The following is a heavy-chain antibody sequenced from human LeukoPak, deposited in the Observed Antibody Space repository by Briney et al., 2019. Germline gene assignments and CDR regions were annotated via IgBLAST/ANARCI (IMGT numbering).Heavy chain of an antibody. Sequence: GASVKVSCKASGYTFTSYDINWVRQATGQGLEWMGWMNPNSGSTGYAQKFQGRVTITRNTSISTAYMELSGLRSEDTAVHYCARGRSTGYPYYFEYWGQGTLVTVSS. V-gene: IGHV1-8*03. J-gene: IGHJ4*02. D-gene: IGHD5-12*01. CDR3: ARGRSTGYPYYFEY. CDR1: GYTFTSYD. CDR2: MNPNSGST.